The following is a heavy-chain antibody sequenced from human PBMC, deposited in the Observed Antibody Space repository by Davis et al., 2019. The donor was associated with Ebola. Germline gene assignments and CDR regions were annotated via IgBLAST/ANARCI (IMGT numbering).Heavy chain of an antibody. CDR1: GYSFTSYW. V-gene: IGHV1-3*01. D-gene: IGHD6-13*01. J-gene: IGHJ4*02. Sequence: GESLKISCKGSGYSFTSYWIGWVRQAPGQRLEWVGWINVGNGNTQYSQKFQGRVTITRDTSASTAYMELSSLKSEDTAVYYCARGHGAADGERWGQGTLVTVSS. CDR2: INVGNGNT. CDR3: ARGHGAADGER.